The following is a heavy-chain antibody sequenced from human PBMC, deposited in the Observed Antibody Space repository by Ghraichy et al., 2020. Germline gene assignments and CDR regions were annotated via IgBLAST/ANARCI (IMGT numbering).Heavy chain of an antibody. V-gene: IGHV4-34*01. CDR1: GGSFSGYY. CDR2: INHSGST. J-gene: IGHJ4*02. CDR3: ARGRWFGDLSVDY. Sequence: SETLSLTCAVYGGSFSGYYWSWIRQPPGKGLEWIGEINHSGSTNYNPSLKSRVTISVDTSKNQFSLKLSSVTAADTAVYYCARGRWFGDLSVDYWGQGTLVTVSS. D-gene: IGHD3-10*01.